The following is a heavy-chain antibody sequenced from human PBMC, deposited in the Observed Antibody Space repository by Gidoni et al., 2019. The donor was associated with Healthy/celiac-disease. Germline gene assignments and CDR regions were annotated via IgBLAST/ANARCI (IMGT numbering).Heavy chain of an antibody. J-gene: IGHJ4*02. V-gene: IGHV3-48*02. CDR2: ISSSSSTI. D-gene: IGHD3-10*01. Sequence: SYSMNWVRQAPGKGLEWVSYISSSSSTIYYADSVKGRFTISRDNAKNSLYLQMNSLRDEDTAVYYCARDRITMVRGGMGYWGQGTLVTVSS. CDR3: ARDRITMVRGGMGY. CDR1: SYS.